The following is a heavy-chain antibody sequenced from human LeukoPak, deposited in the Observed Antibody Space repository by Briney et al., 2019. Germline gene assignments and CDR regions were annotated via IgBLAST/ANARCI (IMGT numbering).Heavy chain of an antibody. CDR3: ARVRGYSYGNFDY. J-gene: IGHJ4*02. V-gene: IGHV4-39*07. CDR2: IYYSGSA. CDR1: GGSISINYYY. Sequence: SETLSLTCTVSGGSISINYYYWGWIRQPPGKGLEWIGSIYYSGSAYYTPSLKTRVTISLDTSKNQFSLKLNSVTAADTALYYCARVRGYSYGNFDYWGQGTLVTVSS. D-gene: IGHD5-18*01.